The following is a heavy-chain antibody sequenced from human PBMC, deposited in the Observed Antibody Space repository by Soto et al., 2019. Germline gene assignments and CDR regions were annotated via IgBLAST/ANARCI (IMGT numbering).Heavy chain of an antibody. CDR2: ISGSGDSK. D-gene: IGHD1-7*01. J-gene: IGHJ3*01. CDR3: ANPIVRGWNYFQASAYDG. V-gene: IGHV3-23*01. Sequence: EGQLLESGGGLVRPGGSLRLSCAASGFTFTGFGMHWVRQAPGKGLEWLAAISGSGDSKYYAESVKGRFTISRDNSRDTLFLEMDSLRVEDSAVSFCANPIVRGWNYFQASAYDGWGQGTRVTVSS. CDR1: GFTFTGFG.